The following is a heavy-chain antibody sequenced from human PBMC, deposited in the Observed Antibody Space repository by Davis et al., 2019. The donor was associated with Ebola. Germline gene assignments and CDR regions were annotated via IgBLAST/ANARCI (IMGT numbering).Heavy chain of an antibody. CDR3: AKSGLSFGVVKYHYGMDV. J-gene: IGHJ6*04. CDR1: GFTFRAYA. V-gene: IGHV3-23*01. CDR2: ISGSGGST. Sequence: GSLRLSCGASGFTFRAYAMTWVRQAPGKGLEWVSAISGSGGSTYYADSVKGRFTISRDNSKKTLYLQMNSLRAEDTAVYYCAKSGLSFGVVKYHYGMDVWGKGTTVTVSS. D-gene: IGHD3-3*01.